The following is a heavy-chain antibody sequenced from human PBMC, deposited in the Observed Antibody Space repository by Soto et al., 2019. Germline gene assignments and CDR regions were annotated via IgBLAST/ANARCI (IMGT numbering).Heavy chain of an antibody. CDR1: EFIFSSYA. V-gene: IGHV3-23*01. CDR3: VKDAGGGPYSTAWYEFDY. Sequence: GGSLRLSCAASEFIFSSYAVSWVRQAPGKGPGWVAVISDTGGGTYYADSVKGRFTISRDNSKNTLYLQMNSLRAEDTGLYYCVKDAGGGPYSTAWYEFDYWGQGTQVTVSS. D-gene: IGHD2-2*01. J-gene: IGHJ4*02. CDR2: ISDTGGGT.